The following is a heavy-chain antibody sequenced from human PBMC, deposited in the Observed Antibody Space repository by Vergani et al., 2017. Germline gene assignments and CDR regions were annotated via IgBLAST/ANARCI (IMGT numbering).Heavy chain of an antibody. J-gene: IGHJ1*01. CDR3: ARGGLRFLLLAEYYQH. CDR1: GFTFSSYG. V-gene: IGHV3-33*01. CDR2: IWYDGSNK. D-gene: IGHD3-3*01. Sequence: QVQLVESGGGVVQPGRSLRLSCAASGFTFSSYGLHWVRQAPGKGLEWVAVIWYDGSNKYYADSVKGRFTISRDNSKNTLYLQRNSLRAEDTAVYYCARGGLRFLLLAEYYQHWGQGTLVTVSS.